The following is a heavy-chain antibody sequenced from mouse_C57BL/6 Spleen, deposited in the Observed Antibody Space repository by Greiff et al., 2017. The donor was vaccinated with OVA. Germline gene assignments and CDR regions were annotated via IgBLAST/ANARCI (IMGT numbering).Heavy chain of an antibody. CDR2: INPGSGGT. CDR1: GYAFTNYL. Sequence: VQLQQSGAELVRPGTSVKVSCKASGYAFTNYLIEWVKQRPGQGLEWIGVINPGSGGTNYNEKFKGKATLTADKSSSTAYMQLSSLTSEDSAVYFCARRGYYGSYWYFDVWGTGTTVTVSS. CDR3: ARRGYYGSYWYFDV. V-gene: IGHV1-54*01. J-gene: IGHJ1*03. D-gene: IGHD1-1*01.